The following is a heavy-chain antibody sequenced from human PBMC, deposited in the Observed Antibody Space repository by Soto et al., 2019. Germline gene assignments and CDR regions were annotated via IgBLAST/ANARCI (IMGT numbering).Heavy chain of an antibody. D-gene: IGHD5-12*01. Sequence: PSETLSLTCAVSGYSISSGYYWGWIRQPPGKGLEWIGSIYHSGSTYYNPSLKSRVTISVDTSKNQFYLKLSSVTAADTAVYYCAREKLVATQFDYWGQGTLVTVSS. CDR1: GYSISSGYY. V-gene: IGHV4-38-2*02. J-gene: IGHJ4*02. CDR2: IYHSGST. CDR3: AREKLVATQFDY.